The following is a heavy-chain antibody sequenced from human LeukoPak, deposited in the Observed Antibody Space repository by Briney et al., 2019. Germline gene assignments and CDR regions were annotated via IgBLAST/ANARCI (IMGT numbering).Heavy chain of an antibody. CDR1: GFTFSSYE. Sequence: GGSLRLSYAASGFTFSSYEMNWVRQAPGKGLEWVAVISYDGGNISYTDSVKGRFTISRDNSKNTLYLQMNSLRAEDTAVYYCAKRGTANYYDNSGYFWAGDYWGQGTLVTVSS. CDR3: AKRGTANYYDNSGYFWAGDY. CDR2: ISYDGGNI. D-gene: IGHD3-22*01. J-gene: IGHJ4*02. V-gene: IGHV3-30*18.